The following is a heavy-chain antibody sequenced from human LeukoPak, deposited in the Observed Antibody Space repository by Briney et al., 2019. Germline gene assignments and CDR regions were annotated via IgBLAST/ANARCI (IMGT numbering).Heavy chain of an antibody. V-gene: IGHV3-30*02. Sequence: GGSLRLSCAASGFTFSSYGMHWVRQAPGKGLEWVAFIRYDGSNKYYADSVKGRFTISRDNSKNTLYLQMNSLRAEDTAVYYCAKDQSHPNSLQSYTGWFDPWGQGTLVTVSS. CDR3: AKDQSHPNSLQSYTGWFDP. D-gene: IGHD4-11*01. J-gene: IGHJ5*02. CDR2: IRYDGSNK. CDR1: GFTFSSYG.